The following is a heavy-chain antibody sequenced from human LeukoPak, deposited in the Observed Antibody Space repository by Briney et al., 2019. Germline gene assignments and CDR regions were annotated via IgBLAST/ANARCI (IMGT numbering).Heavy chain of an antibody. J-gene: IGHJ3*02. CDR3: AGDYCSGGSCYEGAFDI. D-gene: IGHD2-15*01. Sequence: KPSETLSLTCAVYGGSFSGYYWSWIRQPPGKGLEWIGEINHSGSTNYNPSLKSRVTISVDTSKNQFSLKLSSVTAADTAVYYCAGDYCSGGSCYEGAFDIWGQGTMVTVSS. V-gene: IGHV4-34*01. CDR1: GGSFSGYY. CDR2: INHSGST.